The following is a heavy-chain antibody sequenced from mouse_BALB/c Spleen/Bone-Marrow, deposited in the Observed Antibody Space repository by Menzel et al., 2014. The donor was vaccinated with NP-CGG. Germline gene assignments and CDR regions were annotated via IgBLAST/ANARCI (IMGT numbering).Heavy chain of an antibody. D-gene: IGHD1-1*01. CDR2: ISCYNGAT. V-gene: IGHV1S34*01. J-gene: IGHJ4*01. CDR1: DYSFTDYY. Sequence: LVKPGASVKISCKASDYSFTDYYMHWVKQTHGKSLEWIGYISCYNGATSYNQKFKGKATFTVDTSSSTAYMQFSSLTSEDSAVYYCARSEGIYYYGSSYALDYWGQGTSVPVSS. CDR3: ARSEGIYYYGSSYALDY.